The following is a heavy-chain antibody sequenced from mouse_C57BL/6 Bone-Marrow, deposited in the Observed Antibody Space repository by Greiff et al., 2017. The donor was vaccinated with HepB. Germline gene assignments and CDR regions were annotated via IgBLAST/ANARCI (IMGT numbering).Heavy chain of an antibody. CDR3: VRHGNYDWYFDV. J-gene: IGHJ1*03. D-gene: IGHD2-1*01. CDR2: IRSKSNNYAT. V-gene: IGHV10-1*01. Sequence: EVHLVESGGGLVQPKGSLKLSCAASGFSFNTYAMNWVRQAPGKGLEWVARIRSKSNNYATYYADSVKDRFTISRDDSESMLYLQMNNLKTEDTAMYYCVRHGNYDWYFDVWGTGTTVTVSS. CDR1: GFSFNTYA.